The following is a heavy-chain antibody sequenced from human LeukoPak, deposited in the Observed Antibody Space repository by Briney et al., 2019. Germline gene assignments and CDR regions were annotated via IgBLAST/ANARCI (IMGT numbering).Heavy chain of an antibody. CDR3: VRDGEGVGISVNYWFDP. CDR1: GFSFTSYD. Sequence: ASVTVSCKASGFSFTSYDINWVRQASGQGFEWMGWMNPNNGKTGYAQKFQGRVTMTRDTSISTAYMELRDLTSEDTAVYYCVRDGEGVGISVNYWFDPWGQGTLVTVSS. D-gene: IGHD3-10*01. J-gene: IGHJ5*02. CDR2: MNPNNGKT. V-gene: IGHV1-8*01.